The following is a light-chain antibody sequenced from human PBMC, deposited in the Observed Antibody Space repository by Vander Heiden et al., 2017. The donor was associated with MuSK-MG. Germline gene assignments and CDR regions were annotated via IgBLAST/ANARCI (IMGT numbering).Light chain of an antibody. Sequence: QSALTQPASVSGSPGQSITISCTGTSSDVGAYNYVSWYQQHPGKAPKLMIFEVTNRPSGVSNRVSGSKSGNTASLTISGLQAEDEADYYCSSYTSGSTLEVFGGGTKLTVL. CDR1: SSDVGAYNY. V-gene: IGLV2-14*01. CDR2: EVT. CDR3: SSYTSGSTLEV. J-gene: IGLJ2*01.